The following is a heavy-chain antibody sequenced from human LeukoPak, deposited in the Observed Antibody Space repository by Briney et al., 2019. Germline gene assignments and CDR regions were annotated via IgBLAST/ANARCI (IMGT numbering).Heavy chain of an antibody. J-gene: IGHJ4*02. CDR2: IDPSDSYT. V-gene: IGHV5-10-1*01. D-gene: IGHD3-10*01. CDR3: ARVGHYGSGSYYTTGFDY. Sequence: PGASLQISCKGSGYTFTNYWIIWVRQLPGKGLEWMGRIDPSDSYTNYSPSFQGHVTISADKSISTAYLQWSSLKASDTAMYYCARVGHYGSGSYYTTGFDYWGQGTLVTVSS. CDR1: GYTFTNYW.